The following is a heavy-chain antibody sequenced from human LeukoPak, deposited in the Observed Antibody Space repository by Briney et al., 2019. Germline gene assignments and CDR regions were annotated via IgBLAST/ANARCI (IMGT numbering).Heavy chain of an antibody. V-gene: IGHV4-59*12. CDR2: IHYSGGIT. CDR3: ARGPVRAKDAFDI. CDR1: GGSISSYY. J-gene: IGHJ3*02. D-gene: IGHD3-10*02. Sequence: PSETLSLTCTVSGGSISSYYWSWIRQPPGKGLEWIGYIHYSGGITYYNPSLKSRVTISVDTSKNQFSLKLSSVTAADTAVYYCARGPVRAKDAFDIWGQGTMVTVSS.